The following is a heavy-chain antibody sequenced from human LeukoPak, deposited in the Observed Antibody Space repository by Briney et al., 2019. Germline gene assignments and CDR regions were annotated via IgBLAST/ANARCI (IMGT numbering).Heavy chain of an antibody. Sequence: PGGSLRLSCTASGFTFGDYAMSWIRQPPGKGLEWIGEINQSGSTKYNPSLKSRVIISVDTSKNQFSLKLSSVTAADTAVYYCARGPWIQRENYYMDVWGKGTTVTISS. CDR2: INQSGST. CDR1: GFTFGDYA. J-gene: IGHJ6*03. V-gene: IGHV4-34*01. CDR3: ARGPWIQRENYYMDV. D-gene: IGHD5-18*01.